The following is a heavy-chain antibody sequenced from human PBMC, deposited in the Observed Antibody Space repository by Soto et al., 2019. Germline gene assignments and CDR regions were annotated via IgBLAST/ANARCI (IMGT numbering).Heavy chain of an antibody. CDR1: GFTFSSYA. CDR2: ISYDGSNK. J-gene: IGHJ4*02. CDR3: ARDTHAVQGDY. V-gene: IGHV3-30-3*01. Sequence: GGSLRLSCAASGFTFSSYAMHWVCQAPGKGLEWVAVISYDGSNKYYADSVKGRFTISRDNSKNTLYLQMNSPRAEDTAVYYCARDTHAVQGDYWGQGTLVTVSS. D-gene: IGHD6-19*01.